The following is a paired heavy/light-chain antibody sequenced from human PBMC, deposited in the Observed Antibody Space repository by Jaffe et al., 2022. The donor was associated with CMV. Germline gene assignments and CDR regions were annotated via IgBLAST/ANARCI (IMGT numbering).Light chain of an antibody. CDR1: SGINVGTYR. CDR2: YKSDSDK. Sequence: QAVLTQPSSLSASPGASASLTCTLRSGINVGTYRIYWYQQKPGSPPQYLLRYKSDSDKQQGSGVPSRFSGSKDASANAGILLISGLQSEDEADYYCMIWHSSAYVFGTGTKVTVL. V-gene: IGLV5-45*03. J-gene: IGLJ1*01. CDR3: MIWHSSAYV.
Heavy chain of an antibody. Sequence: QLQLQESGPGLVRPSETLSLTCTVSDGSVSSSSYYWGWIRQPPGMGLEWIGTIYYSGSTYYNPSLKSRVTISVDTSKNQFSLKLSSVTAADTALYYCARQDRCSSTSCTFYGMNVWGQGTTVTVSS. D-gene: IGHD2-2*01. CDR1: DGSVSSSSYY. CDR2: IYYSGST. J-gene: IGHJ6*02. CDR3: ARQDRCSSTSCTFYGMNV. V-gene: IGHV4-39*01.